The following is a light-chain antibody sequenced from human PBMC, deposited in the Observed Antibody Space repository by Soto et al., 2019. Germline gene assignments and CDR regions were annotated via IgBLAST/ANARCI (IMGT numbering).Light chain of an antibody. CDR3: LLFYDGVAV. CDR1: TGDVTNGRW. V-gene: IGLV7-46*01. Sequence: QTVVTQEPSLTVSPGGTVTLTCGSSTGDVTNGRWPYWFQQRPGQVPRTLIHDTSNKHSWTPARFSGSLLGGIAALTLSGAQPEDEAAYYCLLFYDGVAVFGGGTQLTVL. J-gene: IGLJ7*01. CDR2: DTS.